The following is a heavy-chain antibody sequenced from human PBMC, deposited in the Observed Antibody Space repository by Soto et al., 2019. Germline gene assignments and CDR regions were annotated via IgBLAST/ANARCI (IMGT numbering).Heavy chain of an antibody. Sequence: PGGSLRLSCAASGFTFRNHGMHWVRLAPGKGLEWVAVIWYDGSEKYYADSVKGRFTISRDNSKNILYLQMNSLRGEDTAVYYCERDLGWPAARFDPWGQGTLVTVSS. J-gene: IGHJ5*02. CDR1: GFTFRNHG. D-gene: IGHD2-2*01. CDR2: IWYDGSEK. V-gene: IGHV3-33*01. CDR3: ERDLGWPAARFDP.